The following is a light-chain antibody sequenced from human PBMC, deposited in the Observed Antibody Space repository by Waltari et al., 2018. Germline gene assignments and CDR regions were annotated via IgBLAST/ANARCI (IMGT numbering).Light chain of an antibody. V-gene: IGKV3-20*01. CDR2: GAS. Sequence: EIVLTQSPGTLSLSPGERATLSGRARQSVSSSYLAWYQQKPGQAPRLLSYGASSRATGIPDRFSGSGSGTDFTLTISRLEPEDFAVYYCQQYGSSPALTFGGGTKVEIK. J-gene: IGKJ4*01. CDR1: QSVSSSY. CDR3: QQYGSSPALT.